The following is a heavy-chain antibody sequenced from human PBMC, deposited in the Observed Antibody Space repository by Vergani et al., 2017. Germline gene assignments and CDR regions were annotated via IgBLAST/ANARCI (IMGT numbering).Heavy chain of an antibody. Sequence: QLQLQESGPGLVKPSETLSLTCTVSGGSISSSSYYWGWIRQPPGKGLEWIGSIYYSGSTYYNPSLKSRVTISVDTSKNQFSLKLSSVTAADTAVYYCARGPFGSSSGFDYWGQGTLVTVSS. J-gene: IGHJ4*02. V-gene: IGHV4-39*01. D-gene: IGHD6-6*01. CDR2: IYYSGST. CDR3: ARGPFGSSSGFDY. CDR1: GGSISSSSYY.